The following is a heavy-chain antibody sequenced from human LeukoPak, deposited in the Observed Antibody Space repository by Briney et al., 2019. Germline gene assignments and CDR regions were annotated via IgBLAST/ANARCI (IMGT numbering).Heavy chain of an antibody. D-gene: IGHD4-17*01. Sequence: GGSLRLSCVASGFTFSDHYMSWFRLSPGKGLEWLSYITSSGSTTDYADSVKGRFTISRDNANNSMFLQMNSLRPEDTAVYYCARDPDYGDPEWGQGTLVTVSS. CDR1: GFTFSDHY. CDR2: ITSSGSTT. CDR3: ARDPDYGDPE. J-gene: IGHJ4*02. V-gene: IGHV3-11*01.